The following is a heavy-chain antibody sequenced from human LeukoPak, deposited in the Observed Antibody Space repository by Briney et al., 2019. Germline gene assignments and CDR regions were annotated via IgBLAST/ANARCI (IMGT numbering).Heavy chain of an antibody. Sequence: SETLSLTCAVYGGSFSGYYWSWIRQPPGKGLEWIGEINHSGSTNYNPSLKSRVTISVDTSKNQFSLKLSSVTAADTAVYYCAYGYGDYVGYWGQGTLVTVSS. D-gene: IGHD4-17*01. CDR1: GGSFSGYY. CDR2: INHSGST. J-gene: IGHJ4*02. CDR3: AYGYGDYVGY. V-gene: IGHV4-34*01.